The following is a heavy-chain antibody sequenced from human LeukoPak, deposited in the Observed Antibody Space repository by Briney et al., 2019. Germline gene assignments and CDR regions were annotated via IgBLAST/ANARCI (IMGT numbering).Heavy chain of an antibody. CDR2: ISGSGGST. D-gene: IGHD6-13*01. CDR3: AKDPSSSWFGDYFDY. J-gene: IGHJ4*02. V-gene: IGHV3-23*01. CDR1: GFTFSTYG. Sequence: PGGSLRLSCEASGFTFSTYGINWVRQAPGKGLEWVSAISGSGGSTYYADSVKGRFTISRDNSKNTLYLQMNSLRADDTAVYYCAKDPSSSWFGDYFDYWGQGTLVTVSS.